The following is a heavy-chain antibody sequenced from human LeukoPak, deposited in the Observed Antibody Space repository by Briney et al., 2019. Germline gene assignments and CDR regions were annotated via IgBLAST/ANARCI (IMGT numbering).Heavy chain of an antibody. Sequence: PGGSLRLSCAASGFTFDVYAMHWVRQAPGKGLEWVSLISGDADRTYYADSVKGRFTISRDDSKNSLYLQMNSLRTEDTAFYYCAKDVYRGLDMATRPDYWGQGTLVIVSS. V-gene: IGHV3-43*02. J-gene: IGHJ4*02. D-gene: IGHD5-24*01. CDR3: AKDVYRGLDMATRPDY. CDR1: GFTFDVYA. CDR2: ISGDADRT.